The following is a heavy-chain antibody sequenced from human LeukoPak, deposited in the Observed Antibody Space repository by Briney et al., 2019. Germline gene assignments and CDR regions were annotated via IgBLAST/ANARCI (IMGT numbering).Heavy chain of an antibody. J-gene: IGHJ4*02. CDR2: IIYNGNT. Sequence: WIRQPPGKGLEWIGNIIYNGNTYYNPSLKSRVTISLDTSKRQLSLRLDSVTAAPSSIKYDRRPRREADYRSSGGPGTLLTVSS. CDR3: RRPRREADYRSS. V-gene: IGHV4-39*01. D-gene: IGHD4-11*01.